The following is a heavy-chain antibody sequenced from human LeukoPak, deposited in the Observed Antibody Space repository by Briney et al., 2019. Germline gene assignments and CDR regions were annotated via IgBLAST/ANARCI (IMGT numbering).Heavy chain of an antibody. Sequence: SETLSLTCAVYGGSFSGYYWSWIRQPPGKGLEWIGSIYHSGSTYYNPSLKSRVTISVDTSKNQFSLKLSSVTAADTAVYYCARVAVAADGYYYYYMDVWGKGTTVTVSS. CDR1: GGSFSGYY. CDR3: ARVAVAADGYYYYYMDV. D-gene: IGHD6-19*01. J-gene: IGHJ6*03. V-gene: IGHV4-34*01. CDR2: IYHSGST.